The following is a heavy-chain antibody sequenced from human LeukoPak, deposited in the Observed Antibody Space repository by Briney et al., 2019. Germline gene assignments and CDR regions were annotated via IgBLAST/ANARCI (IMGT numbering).Heavy chain of an antibody. CDR1: GDSVSSNSAA. Sequence: SQTLSLTCAISGDSVSSNSAAWNWIRQSPSRGLEWLGRTYYRSKWYNEYAVSVKSRITFNPDTSKNQISLQLNSVTPEDTAVYYCAKAGSSGWYSTHSDYWGQGTLVTVSS. J-gene: IGHJ4*02. D-gene: IGHD6-19*01. V-gene: IGHV6-1*01. CDR3: AKAGSSGWYSTHSDY. CDR2: TYYRSKWYN.